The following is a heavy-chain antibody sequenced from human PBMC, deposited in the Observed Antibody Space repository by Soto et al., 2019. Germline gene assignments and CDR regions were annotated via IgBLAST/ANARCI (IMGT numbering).Heavy chain of an antibody. J-gene: IGHJ4*02. Sequence: SETLSLTCTVSGGSISSYYWSWIRQPPGKGLEWIGYIYYSGSTNYNPSLKSRVTISVDTSKNQFSLKLSSVTAADTAVYYCARGYSGYEFPFDYWGQGTLVTVSS. CDR2: IYYSGST. V-gene: IGHV4-59*01. D-gene: IGHD5-12*01. CDR1: GGSISSYY. CDR3: ARGYSGYEFPFDY.